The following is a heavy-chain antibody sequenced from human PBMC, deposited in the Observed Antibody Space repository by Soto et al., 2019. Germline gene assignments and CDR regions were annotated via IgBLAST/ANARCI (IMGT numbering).Heavy chain of an antibody. V-gene: IGHV3-49*03. Sequence: EVQMVESGGGLVQPGRSLRLSCTGSGFTFGHYAMTWFRQSPGKGLEWLAFIRNKTFGGTAAYAASVKGRFTISRGEYKXXAYLQMNTLKAEETAVYYCTPDVWSGIYSPDGMDVWGRGTTVTVSS. D-gene: IGHD3-3*01. CDR2: IRNKTFGGTA. CDR1: GFTFGHYA. J-gene: IGHJ6*02. CDR3: TPDVWSGIYSPDGMDV.